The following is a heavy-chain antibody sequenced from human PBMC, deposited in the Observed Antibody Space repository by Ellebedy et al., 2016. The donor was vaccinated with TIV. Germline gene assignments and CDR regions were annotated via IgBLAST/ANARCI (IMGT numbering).Heavy chain of an antibody. CDR1: EFSFTNAW. D-gene: IGHD3-10*01. CDR2: INTNPDGGTA. CDR3: TSSTSGLFFDL. J-gene: IGHJ3*01. Sequence: GGSLRLSXVASEFSFTNAWMSWVRQPAGKGLEWVGRINTNPDGGTADYAAPVEGGFIISRDDSKNTVYLQMNSLKTEDTGVYYCTSSTSGLFFDLWGQGTKVTVSS. V-gene: IGHV3-15*01.